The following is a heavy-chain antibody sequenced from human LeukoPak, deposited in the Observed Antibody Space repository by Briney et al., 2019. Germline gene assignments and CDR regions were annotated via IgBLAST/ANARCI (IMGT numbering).Heavy chain of an antibody. V-gene: IGHV1-18*01. J-gene: IGHJ3*02. D-gene: IGHD2-2*01. Sequence: ASVKISCKASGYTFTSYGISWVRQAPGQGLEWMGWISAYNGNTNYAQKLQGRVTMTTDTSTSTAYMELRSLRSDDTAVYYCARDRNLWYQLLFYITDSDAFDIWGQGTMVTVSS. CDR2: ISAYNGNT. CDR3: ARDRNLWYQLLFYITDSDAFDI. CDR1: GYTFTSYG.